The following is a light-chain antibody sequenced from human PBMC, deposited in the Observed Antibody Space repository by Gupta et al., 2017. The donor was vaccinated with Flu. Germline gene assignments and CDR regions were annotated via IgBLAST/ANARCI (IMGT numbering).Light chain of an antibody. J-gene: IGLJ3*02. Sequence: QSVLTQPPSVSAAPGQKVTISCSGRRSNIGDNYVSWYQQLPGTAPKLVIYETNRRPSGIPDRFSGSKSGTSATLGITGLLTGDEAEYYCGTWDSSLSAGVFGGGTKLTVL. CDR1: RSNIGDNY. CDR3: GTWDSSLSAGV. CDR2: ETN. V-gene: IGLV1-51*02.